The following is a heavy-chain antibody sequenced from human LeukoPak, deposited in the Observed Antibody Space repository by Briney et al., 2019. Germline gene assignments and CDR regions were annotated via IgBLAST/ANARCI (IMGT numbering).Heavy chain of an antibody. CDR2: ISGGGGST. J-gene: IGHJ2*01. V-gene: IGHV3-23*01. CDR3: AKKGDYGDYWYFDL. Sequence: GGSLRLSCAASGFTFSSYAMCWVRQAPGKGLEWVSAISGGGGSTYYADSVKGRFTISRDNFNNTLYLQMNSLSAEDTAVYYCAKKGDYGDYWYFDLWGRGTLVTVSS. CDR1: GFTFSSYA. D-gene: IGHD4-17*01.